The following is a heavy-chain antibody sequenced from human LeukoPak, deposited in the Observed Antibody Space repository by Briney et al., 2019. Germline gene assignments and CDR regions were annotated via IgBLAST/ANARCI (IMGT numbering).Heavy chain of an antibody. CDR1: GFTFGDYA. Sequence: GGSLRLSCTASGFTFGDYAMSWVRQAPGKGLEWVGFIRSKAYGGTTEYAASVKGRFTISRDDSKSIAYLQMNSLKTEDTAVYYCAKSLGRVDFWSGYIDYWGQGTLVTVSS. V-gene: IGHV3-49*04. CDR3: AKSLGRVDFWSGYIDY. D-gene: IGHD3-3*01. J-gene: IGHJ4*02. CDR2: IRSKAYGGTT.